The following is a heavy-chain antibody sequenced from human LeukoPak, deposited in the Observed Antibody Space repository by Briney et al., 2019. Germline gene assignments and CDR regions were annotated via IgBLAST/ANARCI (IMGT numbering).Heavy chain of an antibody. Sequence: SETLSLTCAVYGGSFSGYYWSWIRQPPGKGLEWIGYIYYSGSTNYNPSLKSRVTISVDTSKNQFSLKLSSVTAADTAVYYCARTLYYFDYWGQGTLVTVSS. CDR3: ARTLYYFDY. J-gene: IGHJ4*02. CDR1: GGSFSGYY. V-gene: IGHV4-34*01. CDR2: IYYSGST.